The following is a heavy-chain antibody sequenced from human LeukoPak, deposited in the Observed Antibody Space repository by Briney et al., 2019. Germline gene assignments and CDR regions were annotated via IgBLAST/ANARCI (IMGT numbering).Heavy chain of an antibody. CDR3: ARGRVYCSSTSCYVGYGMDV. J-gene: IGHJ6*04. D-gene: IGHD2-2*01. CDR2: IIPIFGTA. Sequence: SVKVSCKASGGTFSSYAISWVRQAPGPGLEWMGGIIPIFGTANQGRVTITADKSTSTAYMELSSLRSEDTAVYYCARGRVYCSSTSCYVGYGMDVWGKGTTVTVSS. CDR1: GGTFSSYA. V-gene: IGHV1-69*06.